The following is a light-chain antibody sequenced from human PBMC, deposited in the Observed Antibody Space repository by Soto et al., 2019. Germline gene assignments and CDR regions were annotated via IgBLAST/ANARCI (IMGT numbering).Light chain of an antibody. V-gene: IGKV3-15*01. CDR1: YSVSNN. Sequence: EIVLTQSPATLSVSSGERATLSCRASYSVSNNLAWYQQKPGQTPRLLIYRASTRATGIAVRFSGSGSGTDFTLTIASLQSEDFAVYYCQQYDRWPMTFGQGTRLEI. CDR2: RAS. CDR3: QQYDRWPMT. J-gene: IGKJ5*01.